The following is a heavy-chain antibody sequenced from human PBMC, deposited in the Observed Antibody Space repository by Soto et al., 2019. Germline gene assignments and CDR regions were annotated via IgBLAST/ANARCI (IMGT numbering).Heavy chain of an antibody. J-gene: IGHJ6*02. V-gene: IGHV1-69*13. Sequence: SVKVSCKASGGTFSSYAISWVRQAPGQGLEWMGGIIPIFGTANYAQKFQGRVTITADESTSTAYMELSSLRSEDTAVYYCIAGPDSSGYYYYYGMDVWGQGTTVTVSS. CDR1: GGTFSSYA. CDR3: IAGPDSSGYYYYYGMDV. CDR2: IIPIFGTA. D-gene: IGHD3-22*01.